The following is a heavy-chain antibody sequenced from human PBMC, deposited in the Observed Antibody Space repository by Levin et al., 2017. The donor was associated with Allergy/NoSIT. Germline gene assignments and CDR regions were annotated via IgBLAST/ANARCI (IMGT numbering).Heavy chain of an antibody. CDR3: ARQPWRQWLVRGFQSDYTFDY. D-gene: IGHD6-19*01. J-gene: IGHJ4*02. CDR2: IYYSGST. CDR1: GGSISSSSYY. V-gene: IGHV4-39*01. Sequence: SETLSLTCTVSGGSISSSSYYWGWIRQPPGKGLEWIGSIYYSGSTYYNPSLKSRVTISVDTSKNQFSLKLSSVTAADTAVYYCARQPWRQWLVRGFQSDYTFDYWGQGTLVTVSS.